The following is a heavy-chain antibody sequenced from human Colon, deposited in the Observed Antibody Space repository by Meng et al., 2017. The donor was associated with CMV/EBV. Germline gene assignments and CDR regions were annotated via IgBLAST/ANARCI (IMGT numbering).Heavy chain of an antibody. CDR1: GYTFTSYD. Sequence: ASVTVSCKASGYTFTSYDINWVRQATGQGLEWMGWMNPNSGNTGYAQKFQGRVTMTRNTSISTAYMELSSMRSEDTAVYYCASSYYYDSSGYYDAGPPRDYYYGMDVWGQGTTVTVSS. CDR2: MNPNSGNT. D-gene: IGHD3-22*01. J-gene: IGHJ6*02. V-gene: IGHV1-8*01. CDR3: ASSYYYDSSGYYDAGPPRDYYYGMDV.